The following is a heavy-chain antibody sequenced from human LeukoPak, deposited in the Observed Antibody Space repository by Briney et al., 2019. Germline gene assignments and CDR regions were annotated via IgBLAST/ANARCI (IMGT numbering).Heavy chain of an antibody. CDR2: ISGGGGST. V-gene: IGHV3-23*01. D-gene: IGHD4-17*01. CDR3: AREYGATVTTGDVFFDY. CDR1: GFTFSSSA. J-gene: IGHJ4*02. Sequence: GGSLRLSCAASGFTFSSSAVSWVRQAPGKGLEWLSTISGGGGSTYYADSVKGRFTISRDNSKNTLYLHMKSLRAEDTAVYYCAREYGATVTTGDVFFDYWGQGTLVTVSS.